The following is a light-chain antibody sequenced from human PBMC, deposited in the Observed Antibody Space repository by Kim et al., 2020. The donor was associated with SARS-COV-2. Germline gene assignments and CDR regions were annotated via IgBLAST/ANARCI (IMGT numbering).Light chain of an antibody. J-gene: IGLJ2*01. V-gene: IGLV1-44*01. CDR1: STNIGSKT. CDR2: SKK. CDR3: ATWDDSLYAPV. Sequence: RVTRCCFGSSTNIGSKTIHWYQHPPRTAPKRHSHSKKRRPAGVRDRFAGSTSGTAASLAMNGLQSDDEADYYCATWDDSLYAPVFGGGTQLTVL.